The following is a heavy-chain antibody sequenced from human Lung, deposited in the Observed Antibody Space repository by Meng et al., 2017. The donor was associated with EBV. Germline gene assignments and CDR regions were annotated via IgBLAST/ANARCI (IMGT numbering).Heavy chain of an antibody. CDR2: IGQSGST. Sequence: QVQLQRWAAGLLDPSETLSLTCVVNGLSSSDSTGSWLRQTPGKGLEWIGEIGQSGSTSYNPSLKSRVSLSVDTSTNHFSLSLSSVTAADTAVYYCARASYGSGSPLGESWFDPWGQGTLVTVSS. J-gene: IGHJ5*02. V-gene: IGHV4-34*02. D-gene: IGHD3-10*01. CDR3: ARASYGSGSPLGESWFDP. CDR1: GLSSSDST.